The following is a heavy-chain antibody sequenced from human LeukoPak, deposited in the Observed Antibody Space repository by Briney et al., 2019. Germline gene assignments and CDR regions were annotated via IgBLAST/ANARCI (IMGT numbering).Heavy chain of an antibody. V-gene: IGHV3-9*01. Sequence: PGGSLRLSCAASGFTFDDYAMHWVRQAPGKGLEWVSGISWNSGSIGYADSVKGRFTISRDNAKNSLYLQMNSLRAEDTALCYCAKDIGYSSSWYYFDYWGQGTLVTVSS. CDR1: GFTFDDYA. CDR2: ISWNSGSI. CDR3: AKDIGYSSSWYYFDY. D-gene: IGHD6-13*01. J-gene: IGHJ4*02.